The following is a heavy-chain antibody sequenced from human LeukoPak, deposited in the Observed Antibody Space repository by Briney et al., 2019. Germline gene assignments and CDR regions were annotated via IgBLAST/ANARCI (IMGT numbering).Heavy chain of an antibody. CDR3: ARDSDWILFDY. D-gene: IGHD2-2*03. V-gene: IGHV3-74*03. Sequence: PGGSLGLSCAASGFTFNTYWMHWVRQAPGKGLVWVARVNREGTTTAYADSVKGRFIISRDNSKNTLYLQMNNLRAEDTAVYYCARDSDWILFDYWGQGTPVTVSS. CDR2: VNREGTTT. J-gene: IGHJ4*02. CDR1: GFTFNTYW.